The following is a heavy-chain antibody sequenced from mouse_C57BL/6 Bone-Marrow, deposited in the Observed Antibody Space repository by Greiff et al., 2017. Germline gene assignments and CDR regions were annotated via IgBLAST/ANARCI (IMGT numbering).Heavy chain of an antibody. Sequence: EVKLMESGGGLVKPGGSLKLSCAASGFTFSSYAMSWVRQTPEKRLEWVATISDGGSYTYYPDNVKGRFTISRDNAKNNLYLQVSHLKSEDTAMYYCARGRATVVGGQGTSVTVSS. CDR3: ARGRATVV. V-gene: IGHV5-4*03. CDR1: GFTFSSYA. D-gene: IGHD1-1*01. J-gene: IGHJ4*01. CDR2: ISDGGSYT.